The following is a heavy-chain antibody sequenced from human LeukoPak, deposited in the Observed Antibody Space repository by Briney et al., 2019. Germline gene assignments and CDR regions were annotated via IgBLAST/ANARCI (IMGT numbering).Heavy chain of an antibody. J-gene: IGHJ4*02. CDR3: ARDLSSGWFSFGY. CDR1: GFTFSSYS. CDR2: ISSSTSYI. V-gene: IGHV3-21*01. Sequence: GGSLRLSCAASGFTFSSYSMNWVRQAPGKGLEWVSSISSSTSYIYYADSVKGRFTISRDNAKNSLYLQMNSLRAEDTAVYYCARDLSSGWFSFGYWGQGTLVTVSS. D-gene: IGHD6-19*01.